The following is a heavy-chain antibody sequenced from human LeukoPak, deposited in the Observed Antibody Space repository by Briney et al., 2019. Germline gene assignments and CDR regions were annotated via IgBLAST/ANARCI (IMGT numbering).Heavy chain of an antibody. Sequence: GGSLRLSCAASGFTFSSYAMHWVRQAPGKGLERVAVISYDGSNKYYADSVKGRFTISRDNSKNTLYLQMNSLRAEDTAVYYCARDFGLRLGELSSHLDYWGQGTLVTVSS. CDR1: GFTFSSYA. D-gene: IGHD3-16*02. CDR3: ARDFGLRLGELSSHLDY. J-gene: IGHJ4*02. V-gene: IGHV3-30-3*01. CDR2: ISYDGSNK.